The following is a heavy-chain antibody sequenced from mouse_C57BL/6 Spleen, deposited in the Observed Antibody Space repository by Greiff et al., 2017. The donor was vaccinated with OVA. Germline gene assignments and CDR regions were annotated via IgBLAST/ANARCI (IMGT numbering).Heavy chain of an antibody. J-gene: IGHJ2*01. CDR1: GFTFSDYG. V-gene: IGHV5-17*01. D-gene: IGHD1-1*01. CDR3: ARDYGSRVDY. Sequence: EVKLVESGGGLVKPGGSLKLSCAASGFTFSDYGMHWVRQAPEKGLEWVAYISSGSSTIYYADTVKDRFTISRDNAKNTLFLQMTSLRSEDTAMYYCARDYGSRVDYWGQGTTLTVSS. CDR2: ISSGSSTI.